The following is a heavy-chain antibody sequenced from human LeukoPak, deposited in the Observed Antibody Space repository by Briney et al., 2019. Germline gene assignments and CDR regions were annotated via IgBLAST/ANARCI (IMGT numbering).Heavy chain of an antibody. CDR1: GYTFTSYD. CDR2: MNPNSGNT. V-gene: IGHV1-8*01. CDR3: ARQRSSGWYYFDY. J-gene: IGHJ4*02. Sequence: ASVKVSCKASGYTFTSYDINWVRQATGQGLEGMGWMNPNSGNTGYAQKFQGRVTMTRNTSISTAYMELSSLRAEDTAVYYCARQRSSGWYYFDYWGQGTLVTVSS. D-gene: IGHD6-19*01.